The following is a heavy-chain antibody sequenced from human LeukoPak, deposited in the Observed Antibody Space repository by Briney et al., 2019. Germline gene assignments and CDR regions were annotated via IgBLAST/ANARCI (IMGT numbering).Heavy chain of an antibody. Sequence: PSETLSLTCTVSGGSISSHYWSWIRQPPGKGLEWIGYIYYSGRTNYNPSLKSRVTISIDTSKHQFCLKLSSVSAADTAVYYCARDTRQKYYYYMDVWGKGTTVTVSS. CDR2: IYYSGRT. CDR1: GGSISSHY. CDR3: ARDTRQKYYYYMDV. J-gene: IGHJ6*03. V-gene: IGHV4-59*11. D-gene: IGHD6-6*01.